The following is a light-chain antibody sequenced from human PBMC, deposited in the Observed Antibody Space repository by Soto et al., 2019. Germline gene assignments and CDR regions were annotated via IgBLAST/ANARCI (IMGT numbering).Light chain of an antibody. V-gene: IGKV3-15*01. J-gene: IGKJ2*01. CDR2: GAF. CDR3: QQYNNWPHT. Sequence: EIVMTQSPATLSVSPGGRATLSCRASQSVDINLAWYQQRPGQSPRLLVYGAFTRATGLPARFSGRGSGTEFPLTISSLQYEDVAVYYCQQYNNWPHTFGQGTKLEI. CDR1: QSVDIN.